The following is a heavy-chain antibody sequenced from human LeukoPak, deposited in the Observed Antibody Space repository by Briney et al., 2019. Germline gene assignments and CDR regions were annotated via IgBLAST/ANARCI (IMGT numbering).Heavy chain of an antibody. D-gene: IGHD4-23*01. Sequence: PSEPLSLTCTVSSDSISSSSYYWGWIRQPPGKGLEWIGSIYYSVTTYYNPSLKSRVTISVDTSKNQFSLKLSSVTAADTAVYYCARDRLRWPKIDYWGQGTLVTVSS. V-gene: IGHV4-39*07. CDR1: SDSISSSSYY. CDR3: ARDRLRWPKIDY. CDR2: IYYSVTT. J-gene: IGHJ4*02.